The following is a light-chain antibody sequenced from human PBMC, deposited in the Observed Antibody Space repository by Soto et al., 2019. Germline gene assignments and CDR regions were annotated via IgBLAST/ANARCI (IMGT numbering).Light chain of an antibody. CDR2: KAS. Sequence: DIQMTQSPSTLSASVGDRVTITCRASQSISSWLAWYQQKPGKAPKLLIYKASSSESGVPSRFSGSGSGTEFTLTISSLQPDDFATYYCQQYHSYPSFGGGTKVEIK. J-gene: IGKJ4*01. CDR1: QSISSW. V-gene: IGKV1-5*03. CDR3: QQYHSYPS.